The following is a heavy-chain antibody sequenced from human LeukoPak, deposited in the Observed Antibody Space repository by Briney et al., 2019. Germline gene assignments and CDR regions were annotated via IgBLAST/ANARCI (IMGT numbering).Heavy chain of an antibody. D-gene: IGHD3-16*01. J-gene: IGHJ6*03. Sequence: GGSLRLSCAASGFTFSSYSMNWVRQAPGKGLEWVSSISSSSSYIYYADSVKGRFTISRDNAKNSLYLQMNSLRAEDTAVYYCAREGGKNYYYYMDVWGKGTTVTVSS. CDR1: GFTFSSYS. V-gene: IGHV3-21*01. CDR2: ISSSSSYI. CDR3: AREGGKNYYYYMDV.